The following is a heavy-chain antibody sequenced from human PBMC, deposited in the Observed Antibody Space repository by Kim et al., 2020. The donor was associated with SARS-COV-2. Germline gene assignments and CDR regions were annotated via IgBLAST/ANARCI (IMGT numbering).Heavy chain of an antibody. V-gene: IGHV1-69*04. Sequence: YARKVQGRVTITADKSTSTAYMELSRLRSEDTAVYSCARGRGSSWADFDYWGQGTLVTVSS. J-gene: IGHJ4*02. CDR3: ARGRGSSWADFDY. D-gene: IGHD6-13*01.